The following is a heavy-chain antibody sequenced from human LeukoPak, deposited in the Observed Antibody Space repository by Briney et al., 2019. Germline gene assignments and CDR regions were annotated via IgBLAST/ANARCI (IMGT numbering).Heavy chain of an antibody. Sequence: ASVKVSCKVSGYTLSELSMHWVRQAPGKGLEWMGGFDPEDGETIYAQKFQGRVSMTEDTSTDTAYMELSSLRSEGTAVFYCATASWLLLRSPYAFDIWGQGTMVTVSS. J-gene: IGHJ3*02. CDR3: ATASWLLLRSPYAFDI. D-gene: IGHD3-22*01. CDR2: FDPEDGET. V-gene: IGHV1-24*01. CDR1: GYTLSELS.